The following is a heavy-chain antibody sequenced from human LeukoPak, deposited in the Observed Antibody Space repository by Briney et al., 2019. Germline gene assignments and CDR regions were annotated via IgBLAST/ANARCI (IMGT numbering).Heavy chain of an antibody. CDR1: GYSISSGYY. J-gene: IGHJ5*02. V-gene: IGHV4-38-2*02. D-gene: IGHD3-10*01. CDR3: ARVTPAGITMVRGSWFDP. CDR2: IYHSGST. Sequence: SETLSLTCTVSGYSISSGYYWGWIRQPPGKGLEWIGSIYHSGSTNYNPSLKSRVTISVDTSKNQFSLKLSSVTAADTAVYYCARVTPAGITMVRGSWFDPWGQGTLVTVSS.